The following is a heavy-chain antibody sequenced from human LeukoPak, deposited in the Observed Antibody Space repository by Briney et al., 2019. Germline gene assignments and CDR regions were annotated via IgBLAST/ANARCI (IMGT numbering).Heavy chain of an antibody. CDR3: AKDPKSYYDILTGYP. V-gene: IGHV3-23*01. Sequence: GGSLRLSCAASGFTFSSYAMSWVRQAPGKGLEWVSAISGSGGSTYYADSVKGRFTISRDNSKNTLYLQMNSLRAEDTAVYYCAKDPKSYYDILTGYPWGQGTLVTVSS. CDR2: ISGSGGST. CDR1: GFTFSSYA. J-gene: IGHJ5*02. D-gene: IGHD3-9*01.